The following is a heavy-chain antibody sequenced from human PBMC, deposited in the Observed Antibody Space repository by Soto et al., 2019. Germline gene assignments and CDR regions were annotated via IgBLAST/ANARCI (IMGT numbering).Heavy chain of an antibody. V-gene: IGHV4-34*01. D-gene: IGHD2-21*02. Sequence: QVQLQQWGAGLLKPSETLSLTCAVYGGSFSGYYWSWIHQPPGKGLEWIGEINHSGSTNYNPSLKSRVTISVDTSKNQFSLKLSSVTAADTAVYYCARVGGNSGDYWGQGTLVTVSS. CDR3: ARVGGNSGDY. J-gene: IGHJ4*02. CDR2: INHSGST. CDR1: GGSFSGYY.